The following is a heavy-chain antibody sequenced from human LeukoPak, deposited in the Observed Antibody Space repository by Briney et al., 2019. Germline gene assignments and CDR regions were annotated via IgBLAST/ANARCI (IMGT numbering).Heavy chain of an antibody. D-gene: IGHD5-18*01. CDR2: ISHSGST. CDR3: ARVGGYSYGNYHFNY. V-gene: IGHV4-38-2*01. CDR1: GYSISSGYY. J-gene: IGHJ4*02. Sequence: SETLSLTCAVSGYSISSGYYWGWIRQPPGKGLDWIGSISHSGSTYYNPSLRSRVTISIDTSKNQFSLRLNSLTATDTAVYYCARVGGYSYGNYHFNYWGQGPLVTVSS.